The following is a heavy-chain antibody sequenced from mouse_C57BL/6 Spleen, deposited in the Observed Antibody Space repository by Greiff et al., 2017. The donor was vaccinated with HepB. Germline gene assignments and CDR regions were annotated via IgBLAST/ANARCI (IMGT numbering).Heavy chain of an antibody. V-gene: IGHV1-15*01. J-gene: IGHJ2*01. CDR3: TRDYYGSSYFYFDY. CDR2: IDPETGGT. Sequence: VQLQQSGAELVRPGASVTLSCKASGYTFTDYEMHWVKQTPVHGLEWIGAIDPETGGTAYNQKFKGKAILTADKSSSTAYMALRSLTSEDSAVYYCTRDYYGSSYFYFDYWGQGTTLTVSS. CDR1: GYTFTDYE. D-gene: IGHD1-1*01.